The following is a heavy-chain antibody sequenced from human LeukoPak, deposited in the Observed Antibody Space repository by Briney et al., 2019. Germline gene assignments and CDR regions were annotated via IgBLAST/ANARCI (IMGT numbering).Heavy chain of an antibody. J-gene: IGHJ4*02. CDR3: ARGYDFWSGYWSHSDY. CDR2: ISSNGGST. V-gene: IGHV3-64*01. CDR1: GFTFSNYW. Sequence: GGSLRLSCSASGFTFSNYWMTWVRQAPGKGLEYVSAISSNGGSTYYGNSVKGRFTISRDNSKNTLYLQMGSLRAEDMAVYYCARGYDFWSGYWSHSDYWGQGTLVTVSS. D-gene: IGHD3-3*01.